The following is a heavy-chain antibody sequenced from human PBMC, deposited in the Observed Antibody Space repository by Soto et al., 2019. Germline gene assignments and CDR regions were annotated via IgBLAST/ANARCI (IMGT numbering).Heavy chain of an antibody. Sequence: ESGGGLVKPGGSLRLSCAASGFNFSNGWMSWVRQAPWKGLEWVGRSKSKIAGGTTDYSAPVKGRFTISRDESRDTMYLQMHSLRAEDTAVYYCTTDSTQTFCDGGPCYSVQTKSHDSWGQGTLVTVSS. J-gene: IGHJ4*02. CDR3: TTDSTQTFCDGGPCYSVQTKSHDS. V-gene: IGHV3-15*01. D-gene: IGHD2-15*01. CDR1: GFNFSNGW. CDR2: SKSKIAGGTT.